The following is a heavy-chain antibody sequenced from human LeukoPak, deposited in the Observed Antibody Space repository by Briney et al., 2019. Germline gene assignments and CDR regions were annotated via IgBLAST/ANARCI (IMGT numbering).Heavy chain of an antibody. CDR3: ARGKVSGITMVRGRLSYYMDV. CDR2: INHSGST. CDR1: GGSIGSSSYY. D-gene: IGHD3-10*01. J-gene: IGHJ6*03. V-gene: IGHV4-39*07. Sequence: SETLSLTCTVSGGSIGSSSYYWGWIRQPPGKGLEWIGEINHSGSTNYNPSLKSRVTISVDTSKNQFSLKLSSVTAADTAVYYCARGKVSGITMVRGRLSYYMDVWGKGTTVTVSS.